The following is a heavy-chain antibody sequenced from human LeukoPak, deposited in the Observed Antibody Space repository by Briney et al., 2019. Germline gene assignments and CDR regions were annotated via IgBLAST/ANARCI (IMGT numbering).Heavy chain of an antibody. V-gene: IGHV3-30*04. CDR3: ARRPERYFDWLLFLDAFDI. CDR1: GFTFSSYA. CDR2: ISYDGSNK. Sequence: GGSLRLSCAASGFTFSSYAMHWVRQAPGKGLESVAVISYDGSNKYYADSVKGRFTISRDNSKNTLYLQMNSLRAEDTAVYYCARRPERYFDWLLFLDAFDIWGQGTMVTVSS. J-gene: IGHJ3*02. D-gene: IGHD3-9*01.